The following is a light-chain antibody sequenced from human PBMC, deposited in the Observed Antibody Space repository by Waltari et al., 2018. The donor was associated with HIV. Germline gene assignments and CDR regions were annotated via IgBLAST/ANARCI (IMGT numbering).Light chain of an antibody. CDR3: CSYADTYAWV. V-gene: IGLV2-11*01. CDR2: DVR. CDR1: TSDVGGYDY. J-gene: IGLJ3*02. Sequence: QSALTQPRSVSGSPGQSVTISCTGTTSDVGGYDYVSWFQRHPGKAPKLMIYDVRKRPSGVSDRFSGSKSGNTASLTISGLQAEDEADYFCCSYADTYAWVFGGGTKLTVL.